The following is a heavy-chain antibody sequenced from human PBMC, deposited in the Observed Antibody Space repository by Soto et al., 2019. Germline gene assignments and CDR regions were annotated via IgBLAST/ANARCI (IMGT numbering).Heavy chain of an antibody. D-gene: IGHD1-1*01. CDR3: ARGRYGDY. V-gene: IGHV1-18*01. Sequence: QVHLVQSGAEVKKPGASVKVSCKGSGYGFTTYGITWVRQAPGQGLEWMAWISAHNGNTNYAQKLQGRVTVTRDTPTSSADRELRSLRFDDTAVYYCARGRYGDYWGQGAVVTVSS. CDR1: GYGFTTYG. CDR2: ISAHNGNT. J-gene: IGHJ4*02.